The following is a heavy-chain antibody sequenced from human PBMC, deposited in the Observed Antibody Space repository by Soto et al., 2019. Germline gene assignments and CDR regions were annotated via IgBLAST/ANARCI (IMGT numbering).Heavy chain of an antibody. CDR2: IFWNDDK. CDR1: GFSFTTSGVN. CDR3: ARGYTYDFDY. D-gene: IGHD4-17*01. V-gene: IGHV2-5*01. J-gene: IGHJ4*02. Sequence: QITLKESGPTLVKPTQTLTLTCTFSGFSFTTSGVNVGWIRPPPGKALEWLALIFWNDDKRYSPSLKSRLTITKDTSKNQVVLTMTNMDPVDTATYYCARGYTYDFDYWGQGTLVTVSS.